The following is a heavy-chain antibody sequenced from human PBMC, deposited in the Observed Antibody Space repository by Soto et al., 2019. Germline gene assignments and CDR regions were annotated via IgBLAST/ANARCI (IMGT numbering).Heavy chain of an antibody. CDR2: LYYSGST. CDR1: GGSISSGGYY. V-gene: IGHV4-31*03. J-gene: IGHJ6*02. CDR3: ARGGRRSPSMDV. Sequence: QVQLQESGPGLVKPSQTLSLTCTVSGGSISSGGYYWSWIRQHPGKGLEWIGYLYYSGSTYYNPSLKCRVTIAVDPSKNKFSLKLSSVTAADTAVYYCARGGRRSPSMDVWGQGTTVTVSS.